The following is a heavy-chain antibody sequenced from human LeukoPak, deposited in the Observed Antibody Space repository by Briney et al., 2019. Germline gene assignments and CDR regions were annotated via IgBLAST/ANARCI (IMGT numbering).Heavy chain of an antibody. V-gene: IGHV3-48*04. CDR3: AREEQQLVENWFDP. Sequence: PGGSLRLSCAASGFTFSSYSMNWVRQAPGKGLEWVSYISSSSSTIYYADSVKGRFTISRDNAKNSLYLQMNSLRAVDTAVYYCAREEQQLVENWFDPWGQGTLVTVSS. CDR2: ISSSSSTI. CDR1: GFTFSSYS. D-gene: IGHD6-13*01. J-gene: IGHJ5*02.